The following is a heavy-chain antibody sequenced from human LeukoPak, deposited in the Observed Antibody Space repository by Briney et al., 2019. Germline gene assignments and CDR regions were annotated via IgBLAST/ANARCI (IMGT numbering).Heavy chain of an antibody. V-gene: IGHV4-59*12. J-gene: IGHJ4*02. CDR2: IYYSGST. D-gene: IGHD3-10*01. Sequence: SETLSLTCTVSGGSISSYYWSWIRQPPGKGLEWIGYIYYSGSTNYNPSLKSRVTISVDTSKNQFSLKLSSVTAADTAVYYCARRSSRYFGSRSYRKYYFDYWGQGTLVIVSS. CDR3: ARRSSRYFGSRSYRKYYFDY. CDR1: GGSISSYY.